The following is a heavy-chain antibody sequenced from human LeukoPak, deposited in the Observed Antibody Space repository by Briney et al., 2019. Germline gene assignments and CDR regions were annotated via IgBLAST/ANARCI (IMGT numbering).Heavy chain of an antibody. J-gene: IGHJ4*02. V-gene: IGHV1-18*01. D-gene: IGHD6-13*01. CDR3: ARGSRPYSSSWYQAQWYFDY. Sequence: ASVKVSCKASGYTFTSYGISWVRQAPGQGLEWMGWISAYNGNTNYAQKLQGRVTMTTDTSTSTAYMELRSLRSDDTAVYYCARGSRPYSSSWYQAQWYFDYWGQGTLVTVSS. CDR2: ISAYNGNT. CDR1: GYTFTSYG.